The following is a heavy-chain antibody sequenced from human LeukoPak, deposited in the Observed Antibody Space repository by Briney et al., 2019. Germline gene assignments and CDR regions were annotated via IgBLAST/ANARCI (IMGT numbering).Heavy chain of an antibody. J-gene: IGHJ3*02. CDR1: GFTFSRYK. CDR3: ARAKYYNRSGSYYDAFDI. D-gene: IGHD3-10*01. CDR2: LNSDGSGT. V-gene: IGHV3-74*01. Sequence: GGSLRLSSVASGFTFSRYKMHWVRQAPGKGLMWVSRLNSDGSGTTYADSVKGRFTISRDNAKNTLYLQMNSLRAEDTAVYYCARAKYYNRSGSYYDAFDIWGQGTMVTVS.